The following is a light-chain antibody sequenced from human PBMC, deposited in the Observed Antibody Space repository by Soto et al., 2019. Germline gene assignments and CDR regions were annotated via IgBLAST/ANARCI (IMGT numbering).Light chain of an antibody. V-gene: IGLV2-8*01. J-gene: IGLJ1*01. CDR1: SSDVGGYNF. CDR3: SSYAGTHIV. CDR2: DVT. Sequence: QSVLTQPPSASGSPGQSVTISCTGTSSDVGGYNFVSWYQQHPGKAPKLMIYDVTKRPSGVPVRFSGSKSGNTAFLTVSGLQAEDEADYYCSSYAGTHIVFGTGTKVTVL.